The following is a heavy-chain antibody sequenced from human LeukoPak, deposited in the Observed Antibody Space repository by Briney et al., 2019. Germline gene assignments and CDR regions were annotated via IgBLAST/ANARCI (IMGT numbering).Heavy chain of an antibody. D-gene: IGHD3-16*02. CDR3: ARDYRAMDV. CDR1: GFTFSSHS. J-gene: IGHJ6*02. Sequence: GSLRLSCAASGFTFSSHSLNRGRPAPGKGLEWVSYISSSSSTIYYADSVKGRFTISRDNARNSLYLQMNSLRDEDTAVYYCARDYRAMDVWGRGTTVTVSS. CDR2: ISSSSSTI. V-gene: IGHV3-48*02.